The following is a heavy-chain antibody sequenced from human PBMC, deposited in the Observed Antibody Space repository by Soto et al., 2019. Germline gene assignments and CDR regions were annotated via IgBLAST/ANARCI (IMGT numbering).Heavy chain of an antibody. Sequence: AGGSLRLSCAASGFTFSSYSMNWVRQAPGKGLEWVSSISSSSSYIYYADSVKGRFTISRDNAKNSLYLQMNSLRAEDTAVYYCARDPALIVVVLAAKGWFDPWGQGTLGTVSS. D-gene: IGHD2-2*01. CDR3: ARDPALIVVVLAAKGWFDP. V-gene: IGHV3-21*01. J-gene: IGHJ5*02. CDR2: ISSSSSYI. CDR1: GFTFSSYS.